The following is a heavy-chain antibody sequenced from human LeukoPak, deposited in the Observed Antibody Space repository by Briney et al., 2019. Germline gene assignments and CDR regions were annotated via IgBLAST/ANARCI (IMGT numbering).Heavy chain of an antibody. V-gene: IGHV1-69*13. J-gene: IGHJ6*02. CDR2: IIPIFGTA. CDR3: ARDWTADYYYGMDV. Sequence: GASVKVSCKASGGSFNRYAISWVRQAPGQGLEWMGGIIPIFGTANYAQKFQGRVTITADESTSTAYMELSSLRSEDTAVYYCARDWTADYYYGMDVWGQGTTVTVSS. CDR1: GGSFNRYA. D-gene: IGHD3/OR15-3a*01.